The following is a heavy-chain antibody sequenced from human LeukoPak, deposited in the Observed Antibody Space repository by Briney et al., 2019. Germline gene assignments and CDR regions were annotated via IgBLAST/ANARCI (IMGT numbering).Heavy chain of an antibody. J-gene: IGHJ3*02. CDR3: AREVAGTWAFDI. V-gene: IGHV6-1*01. CDR1: GDSVSSNTAA. CDR2: TFYRSNWYD. D-gene: IGHD6-19*01. Sequence: SQTLSLTCAISGDSVSSNTAAWNWIRQSPSRGLEWLGRTFYRSNWYDDYAASVKIRITINPDTSKNQFSLHLKSVTPEDTAVYYCAREVAGTWAFDIWGQGTRVTVSS.